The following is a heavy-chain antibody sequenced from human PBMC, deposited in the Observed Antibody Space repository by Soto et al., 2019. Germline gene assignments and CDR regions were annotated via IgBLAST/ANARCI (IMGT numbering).Heavy chain of an antibody. J-gene: IGHJ6*02. Sequence: GGSLRLSCAASGFTFSSYSMNWVRQAPGKGLEWVSSISSSSSYIYYADSVKGRFTISRDNAKNSLYLQMNSLRAEDTAVYYCARVHAVLRYSYYGMAVWGQGTTVTVSS. CDR3: ARVHAVLRYSYYGMAV. CDR1: GFTFSSYS. V-gene: IGHV3-21*01. CDR2: ISSSSSYI. D-gene: IGHD3-3*01.